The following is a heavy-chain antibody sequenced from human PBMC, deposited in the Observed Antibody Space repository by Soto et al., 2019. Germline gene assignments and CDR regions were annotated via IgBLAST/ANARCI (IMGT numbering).Heavy chain of an antibody. CDR3: AGGTTVTTLNWFDP. CDR1: GFTFSSYS. V-gene: IGHV3-21*01. D-gene: IGHD4-17*01. J-gene: IGHJ5*02. CDR2: ISSSSSYI. Sequence: GGSLRLSCAASGFTFSSYSMNWVRQAPGKGLEWVSSISSSSSYIYYADSVKGRFTISRDNAKNSLYLQMNSLRAEDTAVYYCAGGTTVTTLNWFDPWGQGTLVTVSS.